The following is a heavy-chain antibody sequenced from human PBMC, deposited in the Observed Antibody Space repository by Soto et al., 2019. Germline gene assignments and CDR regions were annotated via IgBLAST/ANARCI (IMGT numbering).Heavy chain of an antibody. J-gene: IGHJ4*02. CDR3: AKRGSSSADY. D-gene: IGHD6-13*01. CDR1: GFTFDDYA. V-gene: IGHV3-9*01. Sequence: GGSLRLSCAASGFTFDDYAMHWVRQAPGKGLEWVSGISWNSGSIGYADSVKGRFTISRDNAKNSLYLQMNSLRAEDTAVYYCAKRGSSSADYWGQGTLVTVSS. CDR2: ISWNSGSI.